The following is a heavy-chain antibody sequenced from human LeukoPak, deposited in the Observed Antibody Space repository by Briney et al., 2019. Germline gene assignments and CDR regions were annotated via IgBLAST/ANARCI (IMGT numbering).Heavy chain of an antibody. J-gene: IGHJ4*02. CDR1: GFTFSSYW. V-gene: IGHV3-7*01. CDR2: IKQDGSEK. D-gene: IGHD6-13*01. CDR3: ARGEQLERYYFDY. Sequence: GGSLRLSCTASGFTFSSYWMSWVRQAPGKGLEWVANIKQDGSEKYYVDSVKGRFTISRDNAKNSLYLQMNSLRAEDTAVYYCARGEQLERYYFDYWGQGTLVTVSS.